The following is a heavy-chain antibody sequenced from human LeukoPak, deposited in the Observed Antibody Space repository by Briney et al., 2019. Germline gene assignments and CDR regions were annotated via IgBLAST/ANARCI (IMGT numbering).Heavy chain of an antibody. CDR1: GGSISSGDNY. V-gene: IGHV4-61*02. CDR3: ASAYTCASRFVY. Sequence: SQTPSLTCTVSGGSISSGDNYWSWIRQPAGKGLAWIGRIYTSGGTNYNPSLKSRVTISEDTSKNQFSLELSSVTAADTAVYYCASAYTCASRFVYWGQGTLVTVSS. D-gene: IGHD2-21*01. CDR2: IYTSGGT. J-gene: IGHJ4*02.